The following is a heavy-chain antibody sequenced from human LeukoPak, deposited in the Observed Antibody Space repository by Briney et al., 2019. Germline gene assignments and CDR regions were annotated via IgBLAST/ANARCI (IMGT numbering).Heavy chain of an antibody. D-gene: IGHD6-6*01. Sequence: ASVKVSCKASGYTFTGYYMHWVRQAPGQGLEWMGRINPNRGGTNYAQKFQGRVTMTRDTSNSTAYMELRRLRSNDTAVYYWARETCLSIGGSCAFDYWGQGTLVTVSS. V-gene: IGHV1-2*06. CDR1: GYTFTGYY. CDR2: INPNRGGT. CDR3: ARETCLSIGGSCAFDY. J-gene: IGHJ4*02.